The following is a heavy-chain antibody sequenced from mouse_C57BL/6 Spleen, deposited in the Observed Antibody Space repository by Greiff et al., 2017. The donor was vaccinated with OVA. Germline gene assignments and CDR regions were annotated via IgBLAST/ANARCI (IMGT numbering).Heavy chain of an antibody. CDR2: INPNNGGT. CDR1: GYTFTDYY. D-gene: IGHD1-1*01. J-gene: IGHJ2*01. CDR3: ASQTSHYYYGLDY. V-gene: IGHV1-26*01. Sequence: EVQLQQSGPELVKPGASVKISCKASGYTFTDYYMNWVKQSHGKSLEWIGDINPNNGGTSYNQKFKGKATLTVDKSSSTAYMELRSLTSEDSAVYYCASQTSHYYYGLDYWGQGTTLTVSS.